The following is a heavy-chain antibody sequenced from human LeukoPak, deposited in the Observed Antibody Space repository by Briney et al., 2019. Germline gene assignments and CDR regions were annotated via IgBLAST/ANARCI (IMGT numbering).Heavy chain of an antibody. D-gene: IGHD3-22*01. CDR2: TNSDGTTT. CDR1: GFTFSSYS. Sequence: QPGGSLRLSCAASGFTFSSYSMHWVRQAPGKGLVWVSRTNSDGTTTNYADSVKGQFTISRDNAKSTLFLQMNSLRAEDTAVYYCTRGSRGYPFDFWGQGTLVTVSS. V-gene: IGHV3-74*01. CDR3: TRGSRGYPFDF. J-gene: IGHJ4*02.